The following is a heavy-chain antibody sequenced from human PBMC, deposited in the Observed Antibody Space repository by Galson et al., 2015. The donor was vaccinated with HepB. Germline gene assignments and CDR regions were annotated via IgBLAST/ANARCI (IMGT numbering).Heavy chain of an antibody. CDR2: ISGSSNYI. V-gene: IGHV3-21*01. Sequence: SLRLSCAASGFTFSSYTMNWVRQAPGKGLEWVSSISGSSNYIYYADSVKGRFTISRDNAKNSLYLQMNSLRAENTAVYYCARGDTMIVVVPSGHDYWGQGTLVTVSS. CDR3: ARGDTMIVVVPSGHDY. D-gene: IGHD3-22*01. CDR1: GFTFSSYT. J-gene: IGHJ4*02.